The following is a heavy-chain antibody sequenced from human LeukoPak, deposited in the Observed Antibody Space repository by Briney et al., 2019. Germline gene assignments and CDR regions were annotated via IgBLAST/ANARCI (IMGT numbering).Heavy chain of an antibody. D-gene: IGHD3-10*01. Sequence: SSETLSLTCAVYGGSFSGYYWSWIRQPPGKGLEWIGEINHSGSTNYNPSLKSRVTISVDTSKNQFSLKLSSVTAADTAVYYCARHSVWFGELFADAFDIWGQGTMVTVSS. V-gene: IGHV4-34*01. CDR1: GGSFSGYY. CDR2: INHSGST. J-gene: IGHJ3*02. CDR3: ARHSVWFGELFADAFDI.